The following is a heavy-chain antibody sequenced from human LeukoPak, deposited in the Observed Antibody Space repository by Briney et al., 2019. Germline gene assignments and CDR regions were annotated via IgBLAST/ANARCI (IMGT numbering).Heavy chain of an antibody. CDR1: GYTFTGYY. D-gene: IGHD2-2*01. V-gene: IGHV1-2*02. Sequence: ASVKVSCKASGYTFTGYYMHWVRQATGQGLEWMGWINPNSGGTNYAQKFQGRVTMTRDTSISTAYMELSRLRSDDTAVYYCARGYCSSTSCKPWSGWFDPWGQGTLVTVSS. CDR3: ARGYCSSTSCKPWSGWFDP. CDR2: INPNSGGT. J-gene: IGHJ5*02.